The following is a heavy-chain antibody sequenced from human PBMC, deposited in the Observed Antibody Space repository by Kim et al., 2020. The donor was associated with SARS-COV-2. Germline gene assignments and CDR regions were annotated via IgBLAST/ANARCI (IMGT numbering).Heavy chain of an antibody. CDR2: INAGNGNT. CDR3: ARMDIVVVVAARELTDPPDY. CDR1: GYTFTSYA. J-gene: IGHJ4*02. Sequence: ASVKVSCKASGYTFTSYAMHWVRQAPGQRLEWMGWINAGNGNTKYSQNFQGRVTITRDTSASTAYMELSSLRSEDTAVYYCARMDIVVVVAARELTDPPDYWGQGTLVTVSS. V-gene: IGHV1-3*01. D-gene: IGHD2-15*01.